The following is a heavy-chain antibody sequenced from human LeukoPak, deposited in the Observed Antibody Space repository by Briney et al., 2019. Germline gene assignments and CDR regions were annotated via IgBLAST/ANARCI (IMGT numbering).Heavy chain of an antibody. J-gene: IGHJ4*02. Sequence: PSGTLSLTCTVSGGSISSKNCYWGWIRQPPGKGLEWIGTISYNGRTWYNPSPKSRVTMSVDTSKNQFSLKLSSVTAADTAMYYCAGSGRGGLKSGVDYWGQGTLVTVSS. CDR1: GGSISSKNCY. CDR2: ISYNGRT. CDR3: AGSGRGGLKSGVDY. V-gene: IGHV4-39*01. D-gene: IGHD6-25*01.